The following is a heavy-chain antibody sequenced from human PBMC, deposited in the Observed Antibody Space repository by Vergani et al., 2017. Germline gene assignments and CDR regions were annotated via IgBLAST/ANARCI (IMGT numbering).Heavy chain of an antibody. CDR2: IIPILGIA. CDR3: ARDPWFDP. CDR1: GGTFSSYT. Sequence: QVQLVQSGAEVKKPGSSVKVSCNASGGTFSSYTISWVRQAPGQGLEWMGRIIPILGIANYAQKFQGRVTMTTDTSTSTAYMELRSLRSDDTAVYYCARDPWFDPWGQGTLVTVSS. J-gene: IGHJ5*02. V-gene: IGHV1-69*08.